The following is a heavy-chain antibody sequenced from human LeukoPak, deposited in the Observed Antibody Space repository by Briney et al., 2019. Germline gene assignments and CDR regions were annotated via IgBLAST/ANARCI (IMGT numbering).Heavy chain of an antibody. CDR2: VSIGGGSR. J-gene: IGHJ5*02. CDR3: AKDLSRAVAADWFDP. V-gene: IGHV3-23*01. D-gene: IGHD6-19*01. Sequence: PGTSLSLSCAASGFTFNKYAMSWVRQAPEKGLEWVSSVSIGGGSREYADSVKGRFTISRDNSKNTLYLQMTNLRAADTAVYYCAKDLSRAVAADWFDPWDQGSLVTVSS. CDR1: GFTFNKYA.